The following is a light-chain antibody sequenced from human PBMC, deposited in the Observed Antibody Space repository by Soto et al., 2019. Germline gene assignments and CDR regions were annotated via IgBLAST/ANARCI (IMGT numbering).Light chain of an antibody. CDR1: SSDIGGYNY. V-gene: IGLV2-14*01. J-gene: IGLJ2*01. Sequence: QSVLTQPASVSGSPGQSITISCSGTSSDIGGYNYVSWYQQHPGKAPKLLIYGVSNRPSGVSDRFSGSKSGNTASLTISGLQAEDEADYYGNSYRSSVIPVVFGGGTKLTVL. CDR3: NSYRSSVIPVV. CDR2: GVS.